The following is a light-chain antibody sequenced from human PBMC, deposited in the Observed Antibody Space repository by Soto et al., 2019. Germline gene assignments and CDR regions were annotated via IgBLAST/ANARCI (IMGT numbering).Light chain of an antibody. Sequence: DIVMTQSPDSLAVSLGERATFNCKSRQSILDRSKNKYYLAWYQQKSGQPPKLLIYWASLRESGVPDRFTGSRSGTDFTLTIRSLQAEDVAVYYCQQYLTSPWTFGQGTNVEI. CDR3: QQYLTSPWT. CDR1: QSILDRSKNKYY. J-gene: IGKJ1*01. CDR2: WAS. V-gene: IGKV4-1*01.